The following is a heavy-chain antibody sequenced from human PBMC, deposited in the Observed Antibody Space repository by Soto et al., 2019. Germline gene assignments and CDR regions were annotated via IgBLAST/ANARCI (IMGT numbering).Heavy chain of an antibody. D-gene: IGHD1-26*01. CDR2: IGTAGDT. V-gene: IGHV3-13*01. CDR1: GFTFSSYD. CDR3: ARVYSGSYLYYFDY. Sequence: GGSLRLSCAASGFTFSSYDMHWVRQATGKGLEWVSAIGTAGDTYYPGSVKGRFTISRENAKNSLYLQMNSLRAGDTAVYYCARVYSGSYLYYFDYWGQGTLVTVSS. J-gene: IGHJ4*02.